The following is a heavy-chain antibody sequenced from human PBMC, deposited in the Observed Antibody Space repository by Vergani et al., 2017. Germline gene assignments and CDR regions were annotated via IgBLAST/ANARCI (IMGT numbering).Heavy chain of an antibody. D-gene: IGHD2-21*01. V-gene: IGHV4-4*02. Sequence: QVRLEESGPGLVKPSETLSLTCSVSGYSIGSNNCWTWVRQPPGKGLEWIGEICHTEDTKYSPSLKSRVTISVDTSKNQFSLKLSSVTAADTAVYYCARSYCGGDCYSPPFYYYYYYMDVWGKGTTVTVSS. CDR2: ICHTEDT. J-gene: IGHJ6*03. CDR3: ARSYCGGDCYSPPFYYYYYYMDV. CDR1: GYSIGSNNC.